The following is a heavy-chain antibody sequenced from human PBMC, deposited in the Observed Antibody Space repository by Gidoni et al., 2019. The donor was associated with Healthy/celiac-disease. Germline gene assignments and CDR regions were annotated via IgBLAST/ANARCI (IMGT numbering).Heavy chain of an antibody. CDR2: IKSKTDGGTT. D-gene: IGHD3-22*01. J-gene: IGHJ4*02. CDR1: GFTFSNAW. CDR3: TTAVPYYYDSSGYPANY. Sequence: EVQLVESGGGLVKPGGSLRLSCAASGFTFSNAWMSWVRQAPGKGLEWVGRIKSKTDGGTTDYAAPVKGRFTISRDDSKNTLYLQMNSLKTEDTAVYYCTTAVPYYYDSSGYPANYWGQGTLVTVSS. V-gene: IGHV3-15*01.